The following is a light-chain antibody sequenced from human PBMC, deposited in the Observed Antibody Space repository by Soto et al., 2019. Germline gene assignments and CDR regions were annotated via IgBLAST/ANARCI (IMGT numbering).Light chain of an antibody. CDR3: QQSYSTPIT. CDR1: QGISTY. V-gene: IGKV1-39*01. J-gene: IGKJ5*01. CDR2: AAS. Sequence: EIQMTQSPSSLSASVGDRVTITCRASQGISTYLNWYLQKPGKAPKLLIYAASTLQAGVPSRFRGSGSGTDFTLTISSLQPEDFATYDCQQSYSTPITFGQGTRLEIK.